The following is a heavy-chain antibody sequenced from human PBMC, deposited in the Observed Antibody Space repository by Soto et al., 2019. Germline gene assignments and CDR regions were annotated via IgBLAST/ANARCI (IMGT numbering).Heavy chain of an antibody. Sequence: EVQLVESGGGLIQPGGSLRLSCAASDLSVSSNYLSWVRQAPGKGLEWVSGIYSGGATYYADFVKGRFTFSRDNAKNSMYLQMNSLRDEDTAVYYCARGPPGDCGGDCHPDYWGQGTLVTVSS. CDR3: ARGPPGDCGGDCHPDY. CDR2: IYSGGAT. J-gene: IGHJ4*02. V-gene: IGHV3-53*01. CDR1: DLSVSSNY. D-gene: IGHD2-21*02.